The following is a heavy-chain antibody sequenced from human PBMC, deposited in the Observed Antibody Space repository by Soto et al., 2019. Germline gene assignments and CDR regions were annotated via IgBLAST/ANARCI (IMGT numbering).Heavy chain of an antibody. CDR3: ERVRSPWGGDYYCDY. Sequence: EVQLVESGGGLVKPGGSLRLSCAASGFTFSSYSMNWVRQDPGNGLEWVSSISSSSSYIYYADSVKGRFTISRDNATNSLCLQTNRLRAEDTAVYYCERVRSPWGGDYYCDYWCQGALVTVSS. J-gene: IGHJ4*02. V-gene: IGHV3-21*01. CDR1: GFTFSSYS. CDR2: ISSSSSYI. D-gene: IGHD2-21*01.